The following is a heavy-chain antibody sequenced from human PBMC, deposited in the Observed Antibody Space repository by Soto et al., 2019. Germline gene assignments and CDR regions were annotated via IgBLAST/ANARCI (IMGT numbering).Heavy chain of an antibody. V-gene: IGHV3-66*01. D-gene: IGHD1-1*01. J-gene: IGHJ4*02. CDR1: GFTVSNNY. Sequence: EVQLVESGGGLVQPGGSLRLSCAASGFTVSNNYMRWVRQAPGKGLEWVSLIYSGGATYYADSVKGRFTNSRDNSKNTLYLQMNSLRAEDTAVYYCARDGTYNWVGGQGILVTVSS. CDR3: ARDGTYNWV. CDR2: IYSGGAT.